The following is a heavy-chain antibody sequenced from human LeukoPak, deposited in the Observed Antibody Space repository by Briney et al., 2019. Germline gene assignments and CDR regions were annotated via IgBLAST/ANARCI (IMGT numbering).Heavy chain of an antibody. CDR2: IIPIFGTA. J-gene: IGHJ6*02. Sequence: ASVKVSCKASGGTFSSYAISWVRQAPGQGLEWMGGIIPIFGTANYAQKYQGRVTITADESTSTAYMELSSLRSEDTAVYYCARVGDFWSGPAPGHYYYGMDVWGQGTTVTVSS. CDR1: GGTFSSYA. CDR3: ARVGDFWSGPAPGHYYYGMDV. D-gene: IGHD3-3*01. V-gene: IGHV1-69*13.